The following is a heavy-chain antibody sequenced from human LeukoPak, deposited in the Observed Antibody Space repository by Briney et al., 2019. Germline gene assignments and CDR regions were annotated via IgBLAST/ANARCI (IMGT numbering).Heavy chain of an antibody. CDR3: ASEHGDY. D-gene: IGHD1/OR15-1a*01. CDR1: GFTFSSYA. J-gene: IGHJ4*02. V-gene: IGHV3-23*01. CDR2: ISGSGDNT. Sequence: GGSLRLSCAASGFTFSSYAMSWVRQAPGKGLEWVSGISGSGDNTYYADSVKGRFTISRDNSKNTLYVQVNSLGTEDTAAYYCASEHGDYWGQGTLVTVSS.